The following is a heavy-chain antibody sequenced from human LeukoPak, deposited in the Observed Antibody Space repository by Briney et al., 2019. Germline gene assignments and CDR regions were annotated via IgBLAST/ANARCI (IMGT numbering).Heavy chain of an antibody. J-gene: IGHJ4*02. D-gene: IGHD5-18*01. CDR3: ASVKGYSFGYGYFDS. CDR1: GGSVSSDTYY. V-gene: IGHV4-61*01. CDR2: SGST. Sequence: PSETLSLTCTVSGGSVSSDTYYWSWIRQPPGRGLEWIAYSGSTNYNPSPKSRVTISLDTSRNQFSLKLSSVTAADTAVYYCASVKGYSFGYGYFDSWGQGTLVTVSS.